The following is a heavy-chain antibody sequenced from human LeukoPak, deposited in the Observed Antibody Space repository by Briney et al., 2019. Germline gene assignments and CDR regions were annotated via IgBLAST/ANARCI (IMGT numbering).Heavy chain of an antibody. CDR2: MHYSGST. CDR3: ARDSPFEWAVFGDSFDI. CDR1: GGSISEYY. D-gene: IGHD3-3*01. J-gene: IGHJ3*02. V-gene: IGHV4-59*01. Sequence: SETLSLTCTVSGGSISEYYWSWIRQSPGKGLEWIGHMHYSGSTNYNSSLESRVTVSMDTSKRQISLKLSSVTAADTAVYYCARDSPFEWAVFGDSFDIWGQGTVVAVSS.